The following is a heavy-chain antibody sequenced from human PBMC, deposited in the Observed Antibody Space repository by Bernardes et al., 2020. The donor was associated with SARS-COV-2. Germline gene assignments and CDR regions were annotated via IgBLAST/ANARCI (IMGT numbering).Heavy chain of an antibody. CDR3: ATERQSITVFGVGHDAFDF. J-gene: IGHJ3*01. V-gene: IGHV3-43*01. Sequence: GGSLRLSCAASGFTFEDYTMHWVRPVPGKGLEWVAQVSWDGSTTNYADSVKGRFIISRDSSRNTVHLQMDSLRKEGTALYYCATERQSITVFGVGHDAFDFWSQGTMVTVSS. CDR1: GFTFEDYT. CDR2: VSWDGSTT. D-gene: IGHD3-3*01.